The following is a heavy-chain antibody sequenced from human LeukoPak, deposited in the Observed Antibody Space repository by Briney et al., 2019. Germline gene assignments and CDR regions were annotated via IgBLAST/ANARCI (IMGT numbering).Heavy chain of an antibody. V-gene: IGHV3-66*01. J-gene: IGHJ5*02. CDR1: GFTVSSNY. CDR3: ARDPSCSGGSCYSEGVNWFDP. CDR2: IYSGGRT. D-gene: IGHD2-15*01. Sequence: PGGSLRLSCAASGFTVSSNYMSWVRQAPGKGLEWVSVIYSGGRTNYADSVKGRFMMSRDNSKNILYLQMNSLRAEDTAVYHCARDPSCSGGSCYSEGVNWFDPWGQGTLVTVSS.